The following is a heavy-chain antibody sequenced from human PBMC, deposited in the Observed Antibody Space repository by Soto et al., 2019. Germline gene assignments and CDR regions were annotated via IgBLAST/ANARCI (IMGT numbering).Heavy chain of an antibody. V-gene: IGHV1-18*01. CDR1: GYTFTSYG. CDR3: ARDQLLGSLDF. CDR2: VSAYNGNT. J-gene: IGHJ6*02. Sequence: QVQLVQSGAEVKKPGASVKDSCKASGYTFTSYGISGVRQAPGQGSGWMGWVSAYNGNTNYAQKLQGRVTMTTDTSSSTAYMALGGLRSDDTAVYFCARDQLLGSLDFWGQGTTVTVSS. D-gene: IGHD3-10*01.